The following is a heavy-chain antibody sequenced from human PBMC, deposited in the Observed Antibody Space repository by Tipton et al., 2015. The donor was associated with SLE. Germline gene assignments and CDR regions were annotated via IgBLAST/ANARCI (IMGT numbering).Heavy chain of an antibody. Sequence: TLSLTCVVYGGSFSDYSWSWIRQSPGKGLEWIGEVSHSGDTNYTPSLKSRVSISVDTSKNLFFLKLTSVTAADTAVYFCARGFGYYYNYLDVWGKGTTVIVSS. D-gene: IGHD3-10*01. CDR1: GGSFSDYS. J-gene: IGHJ6*03. CDR2: VSHSGDT. V-gene: IGHV4-34*01. CDR3: ARGFGYYYNYLDV.